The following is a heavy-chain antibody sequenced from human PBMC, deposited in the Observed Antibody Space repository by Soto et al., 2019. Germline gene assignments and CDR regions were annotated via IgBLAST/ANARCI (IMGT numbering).Heavy chain of an antibody. D-gene: IGHD3-16*02. CDR2: IYYSGST. Sequence: SETLSLTCTVSGGSISSYYWSWIRQPPGKGLEWIGYIYYSGSTNYNPSLKSRVTISVDTSKNQFSLKLSSVTAADTAVYYCARLYGLDAFDIWGQGAMVTVSS. CDR3: ARLYGLDAFDI. J-gene: IGHJ3*02. CDR1: GGSISSYY. V-gene: IGHV4-59*08.